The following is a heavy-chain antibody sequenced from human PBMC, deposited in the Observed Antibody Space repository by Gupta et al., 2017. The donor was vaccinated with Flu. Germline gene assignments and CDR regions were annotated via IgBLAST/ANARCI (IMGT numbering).Heavy chain of an antibody. Sequence: GTIRGGQYYWSWIRQHPGKGLEWIGYIYSGGGADYTPSLKSRLTISLDASGNQCSLKVSSVTDADTAVYYCARSTNWYFDLWGRGTLVTVSS. J-gene: IGHJ2*01. V-gene: IGHV4-31*02. CDR2: IYSGGGA. CDR1: GTIRGGQYY. D-gene: IGHD2-8*01. CDR3: ARSTNWYFDL.